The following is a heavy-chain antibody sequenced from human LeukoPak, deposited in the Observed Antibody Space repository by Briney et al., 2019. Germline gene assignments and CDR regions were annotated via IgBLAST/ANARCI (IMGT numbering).Heavy chain of an antibody. CDR3: ARYDFLTGYYSHFDC. V-gene: IGHV3-7*01. Sequence: PGGSLRLSCAASGFTFSSYWMSWVRQAPGKGLEWVANIKQAGSEKSYVDSVKGRFTISRDNAKHSLYLQMNSLRAEDTAVYYCARYDFLTGYYSHFDCWGQGTLVTVSS. D-gene: IGHD3/OR15-3a*01. CDR2: IKQAGSEK. CDR1: GFTFSSYW. J-gene: IGHJ4*02.